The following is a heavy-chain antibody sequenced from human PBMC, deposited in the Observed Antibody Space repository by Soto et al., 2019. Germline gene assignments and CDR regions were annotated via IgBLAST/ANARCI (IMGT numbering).Heavy chain of an antibody. CDR2: IYYSGST. CDR1: GGSISSSSYY. D-gene: IGHD6-13*01. Sequence: PSETLSITCTVCGGSISSSSYYWGWIRQPPGRGREWIGSIYYSGSTYYSPSLKIRVTISVDTSKNQFSLKLSSVTAADTAVYYCARHPYSSCSDALGWFDPWAQGTLVTVSS. V-gene: IGHV4-39*01. CDR3: ARHPYSSCSDALGWFDP. J-gene: IGHJ5*02.